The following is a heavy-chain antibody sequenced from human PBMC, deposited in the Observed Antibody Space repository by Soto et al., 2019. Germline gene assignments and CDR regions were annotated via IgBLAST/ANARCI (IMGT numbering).Heavy chain of an antibody. Sequence: QVHLVQSGAEVKKPGASVKVSCKGSGYAFTTYGITWVRQAPGQGLEWMGWISAHNGNTNYAQKLQGRVTVTRDTSTSTAYMELRSLSSDDTAVYYCARGRYGDYWGHGALVTVSS. CDR1: GYAFTTYG. J-gene: IGHJ4*01. D-gene: IGHD1-1*01. CDR3: ARGRYGDY. CDR2: ISAHNGNT. V-gene: IGHV1-18*01.